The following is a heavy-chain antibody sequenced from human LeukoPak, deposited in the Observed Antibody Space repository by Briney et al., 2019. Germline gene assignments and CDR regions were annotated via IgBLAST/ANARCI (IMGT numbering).Heavy chain of an antibody. J-gene: IGHJ4*02. V-gene: IGHV1-2*02. CDR1: GYTFTGHY. D-gene: IGHD3-10*01. Sequence: GASVKVSCRASGYTFTGHYIYWVRQAPGQGLEWMGWINPNTGGTSSTQKFQGRVTMIRDTSINTAYMELSSLRSEDTAVYYCARDLGYRGYGSGFDYWGQGTLVSVSS. CDR3: ARDLGYRGYGSGFDY. CDR2: INPNTGGT.